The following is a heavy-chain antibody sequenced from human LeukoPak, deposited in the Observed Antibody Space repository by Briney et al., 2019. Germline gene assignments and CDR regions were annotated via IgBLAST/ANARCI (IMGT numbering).Heavy chain of an antibody. Sequence: QPGGSLRLSCAASGFTFSSYAMHWVRQAPGKGLEWVAVISYDGSNKYYADSVKGRFTISRDNSKNTLYLQMNSLRAEDTAVYYCAREAWLLRDYWGQGTLVTVSS. CDR1: GFTFSSYA. CDR2: ISYDGSNK. V-gene: IGHV3-30-3*01. D-gene: IGHD6-19*01. CDR3: AREAWLLRDY. J-gene: IGHJ4*02.